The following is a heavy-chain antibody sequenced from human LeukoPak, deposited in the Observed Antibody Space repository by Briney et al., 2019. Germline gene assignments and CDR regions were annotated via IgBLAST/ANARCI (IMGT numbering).Heavy chain of an antibody. D-gene: IGHD6-6*01. CDR2: ISSSGSTI. V-gene: IGHV3-11*01. J-gene: IGHJ4*02. CDR1: GFTFSDYY. CDR3: AREGFSSSPSMSFDY. Sequence: GGSLRLSCAASGFTFSDYYMSWIRQAPGKGLEWVSYISSSGSTIYYADSVKGRFTISRDNAKNSLYLQMNSLRAEDTAVYYCAREGFSSSPSMSFDYWAQEPWVTVSS.